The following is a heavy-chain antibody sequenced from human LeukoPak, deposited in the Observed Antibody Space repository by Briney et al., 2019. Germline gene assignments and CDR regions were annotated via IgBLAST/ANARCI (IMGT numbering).Heavy chain of an antibody. Sequence: GGSLRLSCVASGFPFSSYWMTWVRQAPGKGLVWVSRIASDGNSTTYADSVKGRFSISRDNAKNTLYLQMNSLRAEDTAVYYCAKEEYDYVWGSYRHFDYWGQGTLVTVSS. D-gene: IGHD3-16*02. CDR3: AKEEYDYVWGSYRHFDY. CDR1: GFPFSSYW. J-gene: IGHJ4*02. CDR2: IASDGNST. V-gene: IGHV3-74*01.